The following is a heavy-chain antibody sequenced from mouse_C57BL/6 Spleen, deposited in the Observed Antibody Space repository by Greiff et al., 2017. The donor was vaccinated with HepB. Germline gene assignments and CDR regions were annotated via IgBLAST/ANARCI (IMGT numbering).Heavy chain of an antibody. D-gene: IGHD4-1*01. J-gene: IGHJ2*01. CDR3: ARDGWDGFYY. CDR1: GYTFTSYW. V-gene: IGHV1-64*01. CDR2: IHPNSGST. Sequence: QVQLQQPGAELVKPGASVKLSCKASGYTFTSYWMHWVKQRPGQGLEWIGMIHPNSGSTNYNEKFKSKATLTVEKSSSTAYMQLSSLTSEDSAVYYCARDGWDGFYYWGQGTTLTVSS.